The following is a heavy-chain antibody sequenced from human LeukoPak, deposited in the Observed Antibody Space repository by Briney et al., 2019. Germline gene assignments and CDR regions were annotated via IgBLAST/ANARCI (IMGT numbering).Heavy chain of an antibody. Sequence: SVKVSCKASGGTFSSYAISWVRQAPGQGLEWMGGIIPIFGTANYAQKFQGRVTITADESTSTAYMELRSLRSDDTAVYYCARADTAMVINWGQGTLVTVSS. CDR1: GGTFSSYA. CDR3: ARADTAMVIN. J-gene: IGHJ4*02. D-gene: IGHD5-18*01. CDR2: IIPIFGTA. V-gene: IGHV1-69*13.